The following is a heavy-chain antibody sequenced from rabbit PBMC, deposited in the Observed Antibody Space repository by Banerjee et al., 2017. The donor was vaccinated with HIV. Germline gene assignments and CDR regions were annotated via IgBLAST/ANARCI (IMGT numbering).Heavy chain of an antibody. J-gene: IGHJ4*01. V-gene: IGHV1S45*01. CDR1: GLDFSSSYW. D-gene: IGHD4-1*01. CDR2: IYVGSSGKT. CDR3: ARDLAGVIGWNFNL. Sequence: QEQLEESGGDLVQPEGSLTLTCTASGLDFSSSYWICWVRQAPGKGLEWIACIYVGSSGKTHYASWAKGRFTISKASSTTVTLQMTSLTAADTASYFCARDLAGVIGWNFNLWGPGTLVTVS.